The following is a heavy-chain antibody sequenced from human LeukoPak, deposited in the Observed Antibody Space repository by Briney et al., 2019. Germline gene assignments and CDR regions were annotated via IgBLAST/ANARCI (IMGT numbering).Heavy chain of an antibody. J-gene: IGHJ4*02. CDR3: VKDMLRGVIPDY. V-gene: IGHV3-30*18. CDR1: GFTFSSYA. D-gene: IGHD3-10*01. Sequence: QSGGSLRLSCAASGFTFSSYAMHWVRQAPGKGLEWVAVISYDGTQKYYGDSVTGRTDISRDISKNTLSLQMNSLRPEDTAVYYCVKDMLRGVIPDYWGQGTLVTVSS. CDR2: ISYDGTQK.